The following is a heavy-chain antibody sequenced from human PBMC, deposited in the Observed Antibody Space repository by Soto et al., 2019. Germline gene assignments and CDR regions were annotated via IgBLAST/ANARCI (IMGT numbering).Heavy chain of an antibody. CDR1: GGSISSSSYY. J-gene: IGHJ4*02. D-gene: IGHD3-22*01. V-gene: IGHV4-39*01. CDR2: IYYSGST. Sequence: SETLSLTCTVSGGSISSSSYYWGWIRQPPGKGXEWIGSIYYSGSTYYNPSLKSRVTISVDTSKNQFSLKLGSVTAADTAVYYCARQLAFNYYDSSGYYRFDYWGQGTLVTVSS. CDR3: ARQLAFNYYDSSGYYRFDY.